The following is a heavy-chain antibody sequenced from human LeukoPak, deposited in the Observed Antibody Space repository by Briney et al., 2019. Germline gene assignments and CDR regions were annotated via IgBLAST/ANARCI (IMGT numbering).Heavy chain of an antibody. J-gene: IGHJ4*02. CDR3: AKKDYSDTSGSDY. D-gene: IGHD3-22*01. CDR2: IKQDGSEK. V-gene: IGHV3-7*03. Sequence: GGSLRLSCAVSGFTFSSYWMSWVRQAPGRGLEWVANIKQDGSEKYYVDSVKGRFTISRDNSKNTLYLQMNSLRAEDTAVYYCAKKDYSDTSGSDYWGQGTLVTVSS. CDR1: GFTFSSYW.